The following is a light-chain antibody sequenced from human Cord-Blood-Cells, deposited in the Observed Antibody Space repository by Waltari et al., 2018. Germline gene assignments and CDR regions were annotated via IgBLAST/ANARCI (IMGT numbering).Light chain of an antibody. CDR3: CSYAGSYTLWV. CDR1: SSDVGGYNY. CDR2: DVS. J-gene: IGLJ3*02. Sequence: QSALTQPRSVSGSPGQSVTISCTGTSSDVGGYNYVSWYQQHPGKAPNLMIYDVSKRPSGVPDRFSGSKYGNTASLTISGLQAEDESDYYCCSYAGSYTLWVFGGGTKLTVL. V-gene: IGLV2-11*01.